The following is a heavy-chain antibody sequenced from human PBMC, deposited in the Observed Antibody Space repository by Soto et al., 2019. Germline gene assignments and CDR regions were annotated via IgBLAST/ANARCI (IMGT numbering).Heavy chain of an antibody. J-gene: IGHJ6*03. V-gene: IGHV3-48*01. CDR3: ASLDYLGYCTNGVCMDV. D-gene: IGHD2-8*01. CDR2: ISSSSSTI. Sequence: GGSLRLSCAASGFTFSSYSMNWVRQAPGKGLEWVSYISSSSSTIYYADSVKGRFTISRDNAKNSLYLQMNSLRAEDTAVYYCASLDYLGYCTNGVCMDVWGKGTTVTVSS. CDR1: GFTFSSYS.